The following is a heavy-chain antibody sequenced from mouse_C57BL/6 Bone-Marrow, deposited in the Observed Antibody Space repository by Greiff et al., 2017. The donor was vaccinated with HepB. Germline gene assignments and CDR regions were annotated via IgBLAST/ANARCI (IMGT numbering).Heavy chain of an antibody. D-gene: IGHD1-1*01. V-gene: IGHV1-9*01. CDR2: ICPGSGST. CDR1: AYKFPGYW. Sequence: VQLQRSGPERRKPGASVKLSCRATAYKFPGYWMRGVKRRPGHGLAWIGEICPGSGSTNNNEKFKGKATFTADTSSNTAYMQLSSLTTEDAAIYYCARMAPMGTVDDYWGQGTTLTVSS. J-gene: IGHJ2*01. CDR3: ARMAPMGTVDDY.